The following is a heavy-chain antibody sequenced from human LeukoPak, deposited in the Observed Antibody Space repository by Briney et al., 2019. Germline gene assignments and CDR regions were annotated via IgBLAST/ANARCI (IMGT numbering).Heavy chain of an antibody. D-gene: IGHD3-3*01. CDR3: ARAPGYYDFWSGYYKDYYYYYGMDV. V-gene: IGHV1-46*01. Sequence: ASVKVSCKASGYTFTSYYMHWVRQAPGQGLEWMGIINPSGGSTSYAQKFQGRVTMTRDTSTSTVYMELSSLRSEDTAVYYCARAPGYYDFWSGYYKDYYYYYGMDVWGQGTTVTVSS. J-gene: IGHJ6*02. CDR2: INPSGGST. CDR1: GYTFTSYY.